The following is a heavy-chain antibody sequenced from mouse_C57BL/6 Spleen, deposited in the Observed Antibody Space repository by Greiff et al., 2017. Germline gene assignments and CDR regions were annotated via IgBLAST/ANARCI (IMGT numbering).Heavy chain of an antibody. J-gene: IGHJ1*03. Sequence: VQRVESGPGLVAPSQSLSITCTVSGFSLTRYGVHWVRQPPGKGLEWLVVIWSDGSTTYNSSLKSRLGISKDNSKSQVFLKMNSLQTDDTAMYYCARQGDYYGRYWYFDVWGTGTTVTVSS. CDR3: ARQGDYYGRYWYFDV. V-gene: IGHV2-6-1*01. CDR2: IWSDGST. CDR1: GFSLTRYG. D-gene: IGHD1-1*01.